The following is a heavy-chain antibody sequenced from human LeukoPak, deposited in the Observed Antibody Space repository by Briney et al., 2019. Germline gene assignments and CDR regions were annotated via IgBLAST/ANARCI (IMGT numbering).Heavy chain of an antibody. CDR1: GFTFSSYA. D-gene: IGHD6-19*01. J-gene: IGHJ4*02. CDR3: AKTTTGYSSGRFPGWPVDY. V-gene: IGHV3-30*07. CDR2: ISYDGNNK. Sequence: GRSLRLSCAASGFTFSSYAMHWVRQAPGKGLEWVAVISYDGNNKYYADSVKGRFTTPRDNSKNTVYLQMNSLRAEDTAVYYCAKTTTGYSSGRFPGWPVDYWGQGTLVTVSS.